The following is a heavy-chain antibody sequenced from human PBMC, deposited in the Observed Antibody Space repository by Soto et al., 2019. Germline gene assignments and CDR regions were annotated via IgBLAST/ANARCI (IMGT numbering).Heavy chain of an antibody. CDR2: IDPSDSYT. CDR3: ARHPGASFSAAGTFYYYGMDV. CDR1: GYSFTSYW. V-gene: IGHV5-10-1*01. D-gene: IGHD6-13*01. Sequence: GESLKISCKGSGYSFTSYWISWVRQMPGKGLEWMGRIDPSDSYTNYSPSFQGHVTISADKSISTAYLQWSSLKASDTAMYYCARHPGASFSAAGTFYYYGMDVWGQGTTVTVSS. J-gene: IGHJ6*02.